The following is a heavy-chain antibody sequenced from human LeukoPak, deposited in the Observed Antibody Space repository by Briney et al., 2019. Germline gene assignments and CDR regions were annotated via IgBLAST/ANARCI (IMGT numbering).Heavy chain of an antibody. Sequence: PGGSLRLSCAASGFTFSSYGMHWVRQAPGKGLEWVAVIWYDGSNKYYAGSVKGRFTISRDNSKNTLYLQMNSLRAEDTAVYYCAREQLVSPYFDYWGQGTLVTVSS. V-gene: IGHV3-33*01. CDR2: IWYDGSNK. CDR1: GFTFSSYG. D-gene: IGHD6-13*01. CDR3: AREQLVSPYFDY. J-gene: IGHJ4*02.